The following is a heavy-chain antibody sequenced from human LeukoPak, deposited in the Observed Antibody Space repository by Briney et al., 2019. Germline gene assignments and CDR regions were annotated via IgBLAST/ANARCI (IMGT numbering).Heavy chain of an antibody. J-gene: IGHJ4*02. CDR1: GGTFSSYA. Sequence: GASVKVSCKASGGTFSSYAISWVRQAPGQGLEWMGGIIPIFGAANYAQKFQGRVTITADESTSTAYMELSSLRSEDTAVCYCARDPHSSGADWGQGTLVTVSS. V-gene: IGHV1-69*13. D-gene: IGHD3-22*01. CDR3: ARDPHSSGAD. CDR2: IIPIFGAA.